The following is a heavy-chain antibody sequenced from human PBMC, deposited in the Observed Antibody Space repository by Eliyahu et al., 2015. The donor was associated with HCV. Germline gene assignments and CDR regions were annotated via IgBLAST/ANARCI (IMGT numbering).Heavy chain of an antibody. CDR3: SXGGGGIAVAGTGGWFDP. D-gene: IGHD6-19*01. CDR1: GASISTXY. Sequence: QVQLQESGPGLVKPSETLSLTCTVSGASISTXYWXWXRQPPGXGLEWIGYXHYSGRTNYNPXLKSRVTMSVDTSKNLFSLKLSSVTAADTAVYYCSXGGGGIAVAGTGGWFDPWGQGTLVTVSS. CDR2: XHYSGRT. J-gene: IGHJ5*02. V-gene: IGHV4-59*01.